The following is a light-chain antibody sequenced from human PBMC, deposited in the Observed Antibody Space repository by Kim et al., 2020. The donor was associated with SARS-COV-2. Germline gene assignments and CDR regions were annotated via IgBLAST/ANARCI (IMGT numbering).Light chain of an antibody. CDR2: QHD. CDR1: TLGAKY. Sequence: SYELTQPPSVSVSPGQTARITCSGDTLGAKYAFWYQQKPGQSPVLVMFQHDKLPSGISQRFSGSNSGNTAILTISGTRTIDEADYYCQAWDSSAAVFCGG. J-gene: IGLJ2*01. CDR3: QAWDSSAAV. V-gene: IGLV3-1*01.